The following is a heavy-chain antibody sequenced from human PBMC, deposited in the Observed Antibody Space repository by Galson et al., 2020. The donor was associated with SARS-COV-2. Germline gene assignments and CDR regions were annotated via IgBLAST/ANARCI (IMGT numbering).Heavy chain of an antibody. J-gene: IGHJ3*01. CDR2: ISAYNGKA. CDR1: GYTFPNYA. Sequence: ASVKVSCKATGYTFPNYAITWVRQAPGQGLEWMGWISAYNGKANYAQKFQGRVTMTTDTSTSTADMELRSLRSDDTAVYYCAKTNRGIPRGNAFDGWCQGIMVTVAS. D-gene: IGHD3-16*01. CDR3: AKTNRGIPRGNAFDG. V-gene: IGHV1-18*01.